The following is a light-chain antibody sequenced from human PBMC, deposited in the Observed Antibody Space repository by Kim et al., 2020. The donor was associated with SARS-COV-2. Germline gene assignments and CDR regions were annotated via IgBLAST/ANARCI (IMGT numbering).Light chain of an antibody. V-gene: IGLV2-23*03. CDR1: SSDVGSYNL. Sequence: AITSSCTGTSSDVGSYNLVSWYQQQPGKAPKLMIYEGSKRPSGVSNRFSGSKSGNTASLTISGLQAEDEADYYCCSYAGSSTFVVFGGGTQLTVL. CDR3: CSYAGSSTFVV. CDR2: EGS. J-gene: IGLJ2*01.